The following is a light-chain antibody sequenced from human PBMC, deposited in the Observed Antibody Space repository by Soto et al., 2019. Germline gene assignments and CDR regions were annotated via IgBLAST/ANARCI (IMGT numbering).Light chain of an antibody. CDR1: QSVSSSY. CDR2: GAS. Sequence: EIVLTQSPGTLSLSPGERATLSCRASQSVSSSYLAWYQQRPGQAPRLFIYGASNRATGIPDRFSGSGSGTDFTLTISRLEPEDFAVYYCQHYGDSPTFGQGTKVEIK. V-gene: IGKV3-20*01. CDR3: QHYGDSPT. J-gene: IGKJ1*01.